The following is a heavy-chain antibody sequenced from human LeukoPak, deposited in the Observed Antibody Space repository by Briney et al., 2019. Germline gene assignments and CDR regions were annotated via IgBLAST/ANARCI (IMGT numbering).Heavy chain of an antibody. J-gene: IGHJ4*02. CDR2: ISGSGGST. V-gene: IGHV3-23*01. Sequence: GGSLRLSCAASGFTFSSYAMSWVRQAPGKGLNWVSAISGSGGSTYYADSVRGRFTISRDNSKNTLYLQVNSLRAEDTAVYYCAKASHYDNSGYQYYFDYWGQGTLVTVSS. CDR1: GFTFSSYA. CDR3: AKASHYDNSGYQYYFDY. D-gene: IGHD3-22*01.